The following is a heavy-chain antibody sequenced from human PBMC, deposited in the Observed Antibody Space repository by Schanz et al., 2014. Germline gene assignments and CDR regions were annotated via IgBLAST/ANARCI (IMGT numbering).Heavy chain of an antibody. J-gene: IGHJ4*02. CDR3: AKYRGYYRVSGSYRELEY. Sequence: EVHLLESGGGLVPPGGSLRLSCAASGFSVGNKYMNWVRQAPGKGLEWVSFIYIGGNTYYADSVKGRFTISRDNSKNTVYLQMNSLRPEDTAVYYCAKYRGYYRVSGSYRELEYWGQGTLVTVSS. CDR2: IYIGGNT. D-gene: IGHD3-10*01. CDR1: GFSVGNKY. V-gene: IGHV3-66*01.